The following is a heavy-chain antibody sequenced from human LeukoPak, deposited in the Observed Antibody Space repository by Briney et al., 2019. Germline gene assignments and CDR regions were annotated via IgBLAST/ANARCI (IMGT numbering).Heavy chain of an antibody. CDR2: IYYSGST. J-gene: IGHJ4*02. D-gene: IGHD3-10*01. CDR1: GGSISSYY. Sequence: SETLSLTCTVSGGSISSYYWSWIRQPPGKGLEWIGYIYYSGSTNYNPSLKSRVTISVDTSKNQFSLKLSSVTAADTAVYYCARLTMVRGVTSGIFDYWGQGTLVTVSS. V-gene: IGHV4-59*08. CDR3: ARLTMVRGVTSGIFDY.